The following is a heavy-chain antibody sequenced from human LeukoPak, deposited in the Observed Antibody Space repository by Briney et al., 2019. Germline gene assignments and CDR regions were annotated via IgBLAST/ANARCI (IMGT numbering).Heavy chain of an antibody. CDR3: ALNPDYYGSGSFDY. CDR1: GFSFSSYW. Sequence: GGSLRLSCAASGFSFSSYWMSWVRQAPGKGLEWVDDIKEDGSEKYYVDSVKGRFTISRDNAKNSLYLQMNSLRAEDTAVYYCALNPDYYGSGSFDYWGQGTLVTVSS. V-gene: IGHV3-7*01. J-gene: IGHJ4*02. CDR2: IKEDGSEK. D-gene: IGHD3-10*01.